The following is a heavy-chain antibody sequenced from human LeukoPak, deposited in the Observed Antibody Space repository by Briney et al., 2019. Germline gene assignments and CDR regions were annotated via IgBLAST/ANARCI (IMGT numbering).Heavy chain of an antibody. CDR1: GFTFSSYA. Sequence: PGGSLRLSCAASGFTFSSYAMSWVRQAPGKGLEWVSAISGSGGSTYYADSVKGRFTISRDNSRNTLYLQMNSLRAEDTAVYYCAKGSSGWYSLLDYWGQGTLVTVSS. V-gene: IGHV3-23*01. J-gene: IGHJ4*02. CDR2: ISGSGGST. CDR3: AKGSSGWYSLLDY. D-gene: IGHD6-19*01.